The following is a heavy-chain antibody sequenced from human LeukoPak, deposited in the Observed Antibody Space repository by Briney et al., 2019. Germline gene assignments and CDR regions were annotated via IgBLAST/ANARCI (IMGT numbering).Heavy chain of an antibody. CDR3: ATTVTGGYYYGMDI. D-gene: IGHD2-8*02. V-gene: IGHV4-39*01. CDR2: IYYSGST. J-gene: IGHJ6*02. CDR1: GGSISSSSYY. Sequence: PSETLSLTCTVSGGSISSSSYYWAWIRQPPGKGLEWVGSIYYSGSTYYNPSLKSRVTISVDTSKNQFSLKLSSVTAADTAVYYCATTVTGGYYYGMDIWGQGTTVTVS.